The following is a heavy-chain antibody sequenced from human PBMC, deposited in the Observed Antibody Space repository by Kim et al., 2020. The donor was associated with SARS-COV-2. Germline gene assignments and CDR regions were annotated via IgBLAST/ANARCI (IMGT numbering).Heavy chain of an antibody. J-gene: IGHJ4*01. D-gene: IGHD2-8*01. Sequence: GGSLRLSCAASGFTFSSYAMHWVCQAPGKGLEWVAVISYDGSNKYYADSVKGRFTISRDNSKNTLSLQMNSLRTEDTAVYYCARDLYATHRLYYFDYWG. CDR1: GFTFSSYA. V-gene: IGHV3-30*04. CDR3: ARDLYATHRLYYFDY. CDR2: ISYDGSNK.